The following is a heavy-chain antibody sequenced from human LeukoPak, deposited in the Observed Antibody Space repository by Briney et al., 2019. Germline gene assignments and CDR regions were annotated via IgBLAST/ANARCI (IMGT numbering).Heavy chain of an antibody. CDR3: AKSPDTWNYGFLEY. CDR2: IRSDGSDE. V-gene: IGHV3-74*01. CDR1: GFPFTETW. J-gene: IGHJ4*02. D-gene: IGHD1-7*01. Sequence: PGGSLRLSCATSGFPFTETWMHWVRQVPGKGLVWVSRIRSDGSDERYAEAVKGRFTISRDNAKNTLYLQMNSLRAEDTAVYYCAKSPDTWNYGFLEYWGQGTLVTVSS.